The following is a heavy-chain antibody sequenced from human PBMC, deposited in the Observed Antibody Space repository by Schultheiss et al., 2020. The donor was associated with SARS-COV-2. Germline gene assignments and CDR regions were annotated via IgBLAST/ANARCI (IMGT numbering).Heavy chain of an antibody. CDR2: ISYDRSNK. CDR1: GFTFSSYG. J-gene: IGHJ4*02. CDR3: AKLIVVVTATLGGADY. V-gene: IGHV3-30-3*02. Sequence: GSLRLSCAASGFTFSSYGMHWVRQAPGKGLEWVAVISYDRSNKYYADSVKGRFTISRDNSKNTLYLQMNSLRAEDTAVYYCAKLIVVVTATLGGADYWGQGTLVTVSS. D-gene: IGHD2-21*02.